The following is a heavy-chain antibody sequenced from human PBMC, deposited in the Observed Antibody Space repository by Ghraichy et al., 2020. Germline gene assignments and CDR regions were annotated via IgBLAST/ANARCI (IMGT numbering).Heavy chain of an antibody. CDR1: GYTFTSYA. V-gene: IGHV7-4-1*02. CDR3: ARDIKQEWLYYYYYGMDV. CDR2: INTNTGNP. Sequence: ASVKVSCKASGYTFTSYAMNWVRQAPGQGLEWMGWINTNTGNPTYAQGFTGRFVFSLDTSVSTAYLQISSLKAEDTAVYYCARDIKQEWLYYYYYGMDVWGQGTTVTVSS. D-gene: IGHD3-3*01. J-gene: IGHJ6*02.